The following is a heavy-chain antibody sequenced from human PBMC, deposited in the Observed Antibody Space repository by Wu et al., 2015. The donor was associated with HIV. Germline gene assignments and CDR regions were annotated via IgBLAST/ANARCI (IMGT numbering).Heavy chain of an antibody. J-gene: IGHJ4*02. CDR3: ASPRSPGFSSAWPTYFDY. CDR2: INPLFGTT. V-gene: IGHV1-69*05. D-gene: IGHD6-19*01. Sequence: QVQLVQFGAEVKKPGSSVKVTCKASGDGFTSYAVSWVRQAPGQGLEWMGGINPLFGTTKHTQKFQDRVTFTTDESKSTAYMELSSLRSEDTAVYYCASPRSPGFSSAWPTYFDYWGQGTLVTVSS. CDR1: GDGFTSYA.